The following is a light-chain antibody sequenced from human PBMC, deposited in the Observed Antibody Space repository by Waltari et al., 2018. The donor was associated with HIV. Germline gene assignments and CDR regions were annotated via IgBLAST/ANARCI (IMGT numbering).Light chain of an antibody. CDR1: DSISSY. CDR2: SAS. J-gene: IGKJ1*01. V-gene: IGKV1-39*01. Sequence: DIQMTQSPSSLSASVGDRVTIACRASDSISSYVNWYQQQPGKPPRLLIFSASNLEAGVPSRFRGSGSGTDFTLNITSLQVEDFAVYFCQQTYDAPWTFGPGT. CDR3: QQTYDAPWT.